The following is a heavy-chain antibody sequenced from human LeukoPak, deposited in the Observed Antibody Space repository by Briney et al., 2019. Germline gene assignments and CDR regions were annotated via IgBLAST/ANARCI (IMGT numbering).Heavy chain of an antibody. V-gene: IGHV3-23*01. CDR2: ISASGGSA. J-gene: IGHJ4*02. D-gene: IGHD3-3*01. CDR3: AKDILSDDFWSGYPLGY. Sequence: AISASGGSANYADSVTGRFTLFRDNSKNTLYLQMNSLRAEDTAVYYCAKDILSDDFWSGYPLGYWGQGTLVTVSS.